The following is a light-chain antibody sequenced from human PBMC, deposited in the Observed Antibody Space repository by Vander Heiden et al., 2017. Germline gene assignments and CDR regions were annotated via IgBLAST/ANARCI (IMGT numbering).Light chain of an antibody. Sequence: SYVLTQPPSVSVAPGETASITCGGNNIGTKNVHWYQQKPGQAPVLVVYDDSDRPSGIPERFTGSNSGNTATLTISRVEAGDEADYYCQVWETSSDPVLFGGGTKLTVL. CDR1: NIGTKN. J-gene: IGLJ2*01. CDR2: DDS. CDR3: QVWETSSDPVL. V-gene: IGLV3-21*02.